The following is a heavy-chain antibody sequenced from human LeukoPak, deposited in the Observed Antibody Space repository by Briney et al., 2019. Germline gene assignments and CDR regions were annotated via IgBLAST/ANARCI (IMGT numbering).Heavy chain of an antibody. CDR3: ARELDYDILTGYSYYFDY. V-gene: IGHV3-7*01. D-gene: IGHD3-9*01. Sequence: GGSLRLSCAASGFTFSSYWMSWVRQAPGKGLEWVANIKQDGSEKYYVDSVKGRFTTSRDNAKNSLYLQMNSLRAEDTAVYYCARELDYDILTGYSYYFDYWGQGTLVTVSS. CDR2: IKQDGSEK. J-gene: IGHJ4*02. CDR1: GFTFSSYW.